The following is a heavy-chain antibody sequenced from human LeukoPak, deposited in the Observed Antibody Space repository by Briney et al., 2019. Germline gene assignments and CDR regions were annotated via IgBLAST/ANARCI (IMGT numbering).Heavy chain of an antibody. Sequence: GASVKVSCKASGYTFTSYDINWVRQATGQGLEWMGWMNPNSGNTGYAQKFQGRVTMTRNTSISTAYMELSSLRSEDTAVYYCARSRSYYYDSSGYSDYWAREPWSPSPQ. J-gene: IGHJ4*02. D-gene: IGHD3-22*01. CDR2: MNPNSGNT. CDR1: GYTFTSYD. CDR3: ARSRSYYYDSSGYSDY. V-gene: IGHV1-8*01.